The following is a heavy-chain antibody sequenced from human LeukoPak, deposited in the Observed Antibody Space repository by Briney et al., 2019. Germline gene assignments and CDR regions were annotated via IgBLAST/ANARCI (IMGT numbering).Heavy chain of an antibody. J-gene: IGHJ4*02. V-gene: IGHV1-2*02. D-gene: IGHD6-19*01. CDR2: INPKSGGT. Sequence: GASVKVSCKASGYTFTGYYMHWVRQAPGQGLEWMGWINPKSGGTNYAQKFQGRVTMTRDTSISTAYVELNRLRSDDTAVYYCASTYSSGWYGDVDWGQGTLVTVSS. CDR3: ASTYSSGWYGDVD. CDR1: GYTFTGYY.